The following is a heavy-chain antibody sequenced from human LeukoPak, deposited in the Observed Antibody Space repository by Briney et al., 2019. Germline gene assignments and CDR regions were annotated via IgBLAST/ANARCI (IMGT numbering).Heavy chain of an antibody. D-gene: IGHD3-22*01. Sequence: GGSLRLSCAGSGFTVSSNYMSWVRQAPGKGLGRVSVIYTGGNTYYADSVKGRFTISRDNTKNSLYLQMNSLRAEDTAVYHCATLRVNYLSYYESSVDYWGQGTLVTVSS. V-gene: IGHV3-66*01. CDR2: IYTGGNT. CDR1: GFTVSSNY. CDR3: ATLRVNYLSYYESSVDY. J-gene: IGHJ4*02.